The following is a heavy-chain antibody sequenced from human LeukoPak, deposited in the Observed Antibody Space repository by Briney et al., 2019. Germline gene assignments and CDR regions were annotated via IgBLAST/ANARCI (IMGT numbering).Heavy chain of an antibody. CDR3: ARDPSPGYCSGGSCYLI. D-gene: IGHD2-15*01. Sequence: ASVKVPCKASGYTFTSYAMNWVRQAPGQGLEWMGWINTNTGNPTYAQGFTGRFVFSLDTSVSTAYLQISSLKAEDTAVYYCARDPSPGYCSGGSCYLIWGQGTLVTVSS. J-gene: IGHJ4*02. CDR1: GYTFTSYA. V-gene: IGHV7-4-1*02. CDR2: INTNTGNP.